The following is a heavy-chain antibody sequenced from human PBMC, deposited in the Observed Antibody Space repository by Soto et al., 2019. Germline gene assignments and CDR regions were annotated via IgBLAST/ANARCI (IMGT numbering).Heavy chain of an antibody. Sequence: PDVSRSLSCATSGLTFSNYAMSWVRPAPGGGLEWVSSMSGSSSTTYYADSVRGRFTISRDRSKNTLYLQMSSLRAEDTALYYCAKNQERELPRVIDFWGQGTLVTVSS. CDR1: GLTFSNYA. V-gene: IGHV3-23*01. CDR2: MSGSSSTT. CDR3: AKNQERELPRVIDF. D-gene: IGHD1-7*01. J-gene: IGHJ4*02.